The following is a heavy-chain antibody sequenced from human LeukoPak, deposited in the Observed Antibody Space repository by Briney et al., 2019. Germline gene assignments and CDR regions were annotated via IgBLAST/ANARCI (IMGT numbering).Heavy chain of an antibody. CDR2: IKSKTDGGTT. J-gene: IGHJ4*02. V-gene: IGHV3-15*01. Sequence: GGSLRLSCAASGFTFSNAWMSWVRQAPGKGREWVGRIKSKTDGGTTDYAAPVKGRFTISRDDSKNTLYLQMNSLKTEDTAVXXXXXXXXXSGYYYIRDYWGQGTLVTVSS. D-gene: IGHD3-22*01. CDR3: XXXXXXSGYYYIRDY. CDR1: GFTFSNAW.